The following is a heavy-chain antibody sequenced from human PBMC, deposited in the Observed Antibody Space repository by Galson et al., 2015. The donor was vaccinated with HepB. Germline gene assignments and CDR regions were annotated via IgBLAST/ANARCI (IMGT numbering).Heavy chain of an antibody. CDR1: GGTFSSYT. CDR3: ARDIVEMATTFDY. CDR2: IIPILGIA. V-gene: IGHV1-69*04. J-gene: IGHJ4*02. Sequence: SVKVSCKASGGTFSSYTISWVRQAPGQGLEWMGRIIPILGIANYAQKFQGRVTITADKSTSTAYMELSSLRSEDTAVYYCARDIVEMATTFDYWGQGTLVTVSS. D-gene: IGHD5-24*01.